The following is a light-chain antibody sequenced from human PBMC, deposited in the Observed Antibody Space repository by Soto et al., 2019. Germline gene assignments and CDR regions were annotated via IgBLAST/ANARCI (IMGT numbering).Light chain of an antibody. CDR3: SSYTSSRTLYV. CDR2: DVS. CDR1: SSDVGNYIY. Sequence: QSALTQPASVSGSPGQSITISCTGASSDVGNYIYVSWYQQHPGKAPKLIIYDVSNRPSGVSNRFSGSKSGNTASLTISGLQAEDEAEYYCSSYTSSRTLYVFGTGTKVTVL. J-gene: IGLJ1*01. V-gene: IGLV2-14*01.